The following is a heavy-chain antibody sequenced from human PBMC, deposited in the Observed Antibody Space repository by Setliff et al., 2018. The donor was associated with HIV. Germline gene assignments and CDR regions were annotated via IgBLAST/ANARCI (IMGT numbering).Heavy chain of an antibody. D-gene: IGHD2-15*01. J-gene: IGHJ4*02. Sequence: GGSLRLSCAVSGFTLSTFSMSWVRQAPGKGLEWVSVISGSGTTTYYADSVKGRFTISRDNSKNTVYLQMNSLRAEDTAIYYCAKMVGGSRSSGSCYFDYWGQGTLVTVSS. CDR3: AKMVGGSRSSGSCYFDY. CDR2: ISGSGTTT. V-gene: IGHV3-23*01. CDR1: GFTLSTFS.